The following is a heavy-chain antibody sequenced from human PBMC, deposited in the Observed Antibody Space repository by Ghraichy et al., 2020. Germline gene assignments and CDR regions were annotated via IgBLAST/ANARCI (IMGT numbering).Heavy chain of an antibody. CDR1: GGSFSGYY. J-gene: IGHJ6*03. CDR2: INHSGST. V-gene: IGHV4-34*01. Sequence: SETLSLTCAVYGGSFSGYYWNWIRQPPGKGLEWIGEINHSGSTNYNPSLKSRVTISVDTSKSQFSLRLSSVTAADTAVYFCARTRYDFWSGYRVYYMDVWGKGTTVTVSS. D-gene: IGHD3-3*01. CDR3: ARTRYDFWSGYRVYYMDV.